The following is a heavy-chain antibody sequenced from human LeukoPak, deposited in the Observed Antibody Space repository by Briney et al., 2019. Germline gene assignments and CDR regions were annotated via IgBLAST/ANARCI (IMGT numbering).Heavy chain of an antibody. D-gene: IGHD6-13*01. CDR3: APQVIAAARGFDY. Sequence: PSETLSLTCAVYGGSFSGYYWSWIRQPPGKGLEWIGYIYFSGSTNYNPSLKSRVTISVDTSKNQFSLKLSSVTAADTAVYYCAPQVIAAARGFDYWGQGTLVTVSS. V-gene: IGHV4-34*01. CDR1: GGSFSGYY. CDR2: IYFSGST. J-gene: IGHJ4*02.